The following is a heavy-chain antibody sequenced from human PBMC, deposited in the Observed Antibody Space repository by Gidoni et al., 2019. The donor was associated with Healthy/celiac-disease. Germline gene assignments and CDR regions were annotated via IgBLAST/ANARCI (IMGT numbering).Heavy chain of an antibody. D-gene: IGHD2-2*01. CDR2: ISGSGGST. V-gene: IGHV3-23*01. J-gene: IGHJ6*02. CDR1: GFTFSSYA. Sequence: EVQLLESGGGLVQPGGSLRLSCAASGFTFSSYAMSWVRQAPGEVLEWVPAISGSGGSTYYADSVKGRFTISRDNSKNTLYLQMNSLRAEDTAVYYCATGYCSSTSCYYYGMDVWGQGTTVTVSS. CDR3: ATGYCSSTSCYYYGMDV.